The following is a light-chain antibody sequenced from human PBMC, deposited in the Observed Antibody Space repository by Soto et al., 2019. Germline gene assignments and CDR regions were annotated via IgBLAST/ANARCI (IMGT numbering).Light chain of an antibody. J-gene: IGKJ5*01. CDR3: QQRNNWPRSIT. CDR1: QSVGSN. V-gene: IGKV3-15*01. Sequence: EIVMTQSPLTLSASPGERAIFSCRASQSVGSNIAWYQQKPGQSPRLLVYDASTRATAIPARFSGSGSGTEFTLTISSLQSEDFAVYYCQQRNNWPRSITFGQGTRLEIK. CDR2: DAS.